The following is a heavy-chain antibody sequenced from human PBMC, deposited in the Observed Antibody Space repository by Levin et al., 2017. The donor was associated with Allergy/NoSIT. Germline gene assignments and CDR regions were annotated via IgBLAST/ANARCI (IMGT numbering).Heavy chain of an antibody. CDR1: GFTFSYYT. Sequence: GGSLRLSCAASGFTFSYYTMNWVRQAPGKGLEWVSYISSGSGTIYYADSVKGRFTISRDNAKNSLYLQMNSLRAEDTAVYYCARGGAGMDVWGQGTTVTVSS. D-gene: IGHD3-16*01. CDR3: ARGGAGMDV. J-gene: IGHJ6*02. V-gene: IGHV3-48*01. CDR2: ISSGSGTI.